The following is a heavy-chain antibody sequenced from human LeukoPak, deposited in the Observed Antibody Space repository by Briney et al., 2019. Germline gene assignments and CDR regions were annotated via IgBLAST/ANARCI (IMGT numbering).Heavy chain of an antibody. Sequence: PGGSLRLSCAASGFTFSSYAMSWVRQAPGKWLEWVSAISGSGGSTYYADSVKGRFTISRDNSKNTLYLQMNSLRAEDTAVYYCAKTGPAVRGVIGISDYWGQGTLVTVSS. D-gene: IGHD3-10*01. CDR1: GFTFSSYA. V-gene: IGHV3-23*01. CDR3: AKTGPAVRGVIGISDY. J-gene: IGHJ4*02. CDR2: ISGSGGST.